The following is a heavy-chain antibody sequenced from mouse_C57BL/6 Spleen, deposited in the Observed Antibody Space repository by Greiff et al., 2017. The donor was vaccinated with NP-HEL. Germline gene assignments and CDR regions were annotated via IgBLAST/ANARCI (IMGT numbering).Heavy chain of an antibody. Sequence: VQLKQSVAELVRPGASVKLSCTASGFNIKNTYMHWVKQRPEQGLEWIGRIDPANGNTTYAPKFQGKATITADPSSNTAYLQLSSLTSEDTAIYYCAQISLSTTGVAHWYFDVWGTGTTVTVSS. CDR1: GFNIKNTY. D-gene: IGHD1-1*01. CDR3: AQISLSTTGVAHWYFDV. CDR2: IDPANGNT. J-gene: IGHJ1*03. V-gene: IGHV14-3*01.